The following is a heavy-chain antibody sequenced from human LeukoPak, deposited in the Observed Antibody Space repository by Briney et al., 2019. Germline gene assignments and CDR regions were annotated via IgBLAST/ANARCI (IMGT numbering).Heavy chain of an antibody. D-gene: IGHD2-2*01. J-gene: IGHJ4*02. Sequence: QTGGSLRLSCAVSGFAFSGYSMSWVRQAPGKGLEWVAKMNEYGSEIFYLDSVKGRFTISRDNAKNSLYLQMNSLRAEDTAVYYCARPRGCGSSRCNNFDYWGQGTLVTVSS. CDR1: GFAFSGYS. CDR2: MNEYGSEI. CDR3: ARPRGCGSSRCNNFDY. V-gene: IGHV3-7*01.